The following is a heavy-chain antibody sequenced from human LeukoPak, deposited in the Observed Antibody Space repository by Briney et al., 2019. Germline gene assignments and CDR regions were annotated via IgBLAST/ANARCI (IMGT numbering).Heavy chain of an antibody. CDR1: GFIFDDIA. D-gene: IGHD3-10*01. Sequence: PGGSLRLSCAASGFIFDDIAMHWVRQVPGKGLEWVSLINGDGGSTDYADSVRGRFTISRDNSKNSLHLQMNSLRTEDTALYYCAKEPYGNALRGTFEYWGQGTLVTVSS. CDR3: AKEPYGNALRGTFEY. CDR2: INGDGGST. V-gene: IGHV3-43*02. J-gene: IGHJ4*02.